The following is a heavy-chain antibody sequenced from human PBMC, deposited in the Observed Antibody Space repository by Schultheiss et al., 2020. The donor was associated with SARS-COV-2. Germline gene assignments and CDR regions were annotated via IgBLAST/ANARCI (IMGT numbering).Heavy chain of an antibody. CDR3: ARWPLLAGALGAFDI. CDR2: ISGSGGST. D-gene: IGHD5-24*01. Sequence: GGSLRLSCAASGFTFSSYAMSWVRQAPGKGLEWVSAISGSGGSTYYADSVKGLFTISRDNSKNTLYLQMNSLRAEDTAVYYCARWPLLAGALGAFDIWGQGTMVTVSS. V-gene: IGHV3-23*01. CDR1: GFTFSSYA. J-gene: IGHJ3*02.